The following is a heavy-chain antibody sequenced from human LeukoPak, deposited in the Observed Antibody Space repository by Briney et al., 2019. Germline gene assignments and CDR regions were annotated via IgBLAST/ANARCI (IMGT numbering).Heavy chain of an antibody. CDR2: IYPGDSDT. J-gene: IGHJ6*02. V-gene: IGHV5-51*01. Sequence: GESLKISCKGSGYSFASYWIGWVRQMPGKGLEWMGIIYPGDSDTRYSPSFQGQVTISVDKSINTAYLQWSSLKASDTAMYYCARHAQYYYYGMDVWGQGTTVTVSS. CDR1: GYSFASYW. CDR3: ARHAQYYYYGMDV.